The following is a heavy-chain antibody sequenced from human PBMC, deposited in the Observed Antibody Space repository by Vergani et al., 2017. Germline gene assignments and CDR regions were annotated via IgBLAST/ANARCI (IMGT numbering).Heavy chain of an antibody. D-gene: IGHD2-2*02. CDR1: GGTFSSYA. CDR3: AREGAYTRYYYGGMDV. J-gene: IGHJ6*02. V-gene: IGHV1-69*12. CDR2: IIPIFGTA. Sequence: QVQLVQSGAEVKKPGSSVKVSCKASGGTFSSYAISWVRQAPGQGLEWMGGIIPIFGTANYAQKFQGRVTITADESTSTAYMELSSLRSEDTAVYYCAREGAYTRYYYGGMDVWSQRTTVTVS.